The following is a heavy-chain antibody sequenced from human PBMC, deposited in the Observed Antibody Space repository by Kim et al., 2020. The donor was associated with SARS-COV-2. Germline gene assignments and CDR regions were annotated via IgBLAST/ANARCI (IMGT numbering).Heavy chain of an antibody. D-gene: IGHD5-12*01. V-gene: IGHV3-30*07. J-gene: IGHJ1*01. Sequence: KGRFTISRDNSKNTLYLQMNSLRAEDTAVYYCARDLVPGVEMATILYFQHWGQGTLVTVSS. CDR3: ARDLVPGVEMATILYFQH.